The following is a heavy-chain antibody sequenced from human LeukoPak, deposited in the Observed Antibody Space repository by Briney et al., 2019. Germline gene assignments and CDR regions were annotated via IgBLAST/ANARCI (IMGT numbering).Heavy chain of an antibody. CDR2: IYYSGRT. D-gene: IGHD6-19*01. V-gene: IGHV4-59*01. CDR1: GGSISSYY. Sequence: SETLSLTCAVSGGSISSYYWSWLRQPPGKGLEWIGYIYYSGRTNYNPSLKSRVTISVDTSKNQFSLKLSSVTAADTAVYYCARLRNRPIAVMSYYFDYWGQGTLVTVSS. J-gene: IGHJ4*02. CDR3: ARLRNRPIAVMSYYFDY.